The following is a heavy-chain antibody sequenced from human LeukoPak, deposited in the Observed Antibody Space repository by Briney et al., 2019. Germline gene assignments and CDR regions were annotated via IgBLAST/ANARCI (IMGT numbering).Heavy chain of an antibody. Sequence: PSETLSLTCTVSGGSMSSYYWSWVRQPPGKGLEWIGHIYSSESTNYNPSLKSRVTISVDTSKNQFSLTLSSVTAADTAVYYCARSSEGRYYYDSSGYSYYYYYMDVWGKGTTVTISS. V-gene: IGHV4-59*01. CDR3: ARSSEGRYYYDSSGYSYYYYYMDV. CDR1: GGSMSSYY. CDR2: IYSSEST. J-gene: IGHJ6*03. D-gene: IGHD3-22*01.